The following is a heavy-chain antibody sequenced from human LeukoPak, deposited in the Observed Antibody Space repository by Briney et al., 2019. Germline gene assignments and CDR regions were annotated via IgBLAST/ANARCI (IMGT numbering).Heavy chain of an antibody. CDR2: MNPNSGNT. CDR3: ARDVTEYSSSGGGY. Sequence: GASVKVSCKSSGYTFTSYDINWVRQATGQGLEWMGWMNPNSGNTGYAQKFQGRVTMTRNTSISTAYMELRSLRSEDTAVYYCARDVTEYSSSGGGYWGQGTLVTVSS. CDR1: GYTFTSYD. J-gene: IGHJ4*02. D-gene: IGHD6-6*01. V-gene: IGHV1-8*01.